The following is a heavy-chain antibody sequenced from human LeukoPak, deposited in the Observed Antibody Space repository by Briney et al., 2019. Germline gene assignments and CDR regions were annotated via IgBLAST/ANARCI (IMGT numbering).Heavy chain of an antibody. J-gene: IGHJ4*02. D-gene: IGHD6-13*01. Sequence: GGSLRLSCAASGFTCSSYSMNWVRQAPGKGLEWVSSISSSSSYIYYADSVKGRFTISRDNAKNSLYLQMNSLRAEDTAVYYCARVRIAAVDYWGQGTLVTVSS. CDR3: ARVRIAAVDY. V-gene: IGHV3-21*01. CDR2: ISSSSSYI. CDR1: GFTCSSYS.